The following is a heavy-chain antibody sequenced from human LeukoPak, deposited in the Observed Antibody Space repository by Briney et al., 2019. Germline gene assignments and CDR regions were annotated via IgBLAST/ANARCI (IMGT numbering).Heavy chain of an antibody. V-gene: IGHV3-23*01. D-gene: IGHD6-19*01. CDR1: GFIFSRYA. Sequence: SGGSLRLSCATSGFIFSRYAMSWVRQAPGKGLEWVSAISGSGGSTYYADSVKGRFTISRDNSKNTLYLQMNSLRAEDTAVYYCAKSVAVAGTGDDYWGQGTLVTVSS. CDR2: ISGSGGST. CDR3: AKSVAVAGTGDDY. J-gene: IGHJ4*02.